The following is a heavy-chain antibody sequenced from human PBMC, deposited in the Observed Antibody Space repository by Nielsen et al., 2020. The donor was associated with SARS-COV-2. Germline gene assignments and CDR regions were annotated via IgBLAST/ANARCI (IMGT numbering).Heavy chain of an antibody. D-gene: IGHD7-27*01. CDR3: AKDVPPGDYRSFDL. Sequence: GGSLRLSCAASGFTFSSYGMHWVRQAPGKGLEWVAVISYDGSNKYYADSVKGRFTISRDNSKNTLYLQMNSLRAEDTALYYCAKDVPPGDYRSFDLWGRGTLVTVSS. CDR1: GFTFSSYG. CDR2: ISYDGSNK. V-gene: IGHV3-30*18. J-gene: IGHJ2*01.